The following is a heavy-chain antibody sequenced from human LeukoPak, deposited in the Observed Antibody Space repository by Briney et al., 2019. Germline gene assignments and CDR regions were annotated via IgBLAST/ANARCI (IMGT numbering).Heavy chain of an antibody. CDR3: ARGDIAARPGWYFDY. D-gene: IGHD6-6*01. V-gene: IGHV3-48*04. CDR2: ISSSSSTI. J-gene: IGHJ4*02. Sequence: GGSLRLSCAASGFTFSSYSMNWVRQAPGKGLEWVSFISSSSSTIYYADSVKGRFTISRDNAKNSLYLQMNSLRAEDTAVYYCARGDIAARPGWYFDYWGQGTLVTVSS. CDR1: GFTFSSYS.